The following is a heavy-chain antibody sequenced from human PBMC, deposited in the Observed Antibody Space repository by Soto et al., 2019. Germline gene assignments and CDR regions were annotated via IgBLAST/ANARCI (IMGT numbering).Heavy chain of an antibody. D-gene: IGHD6-6*01. CDR1: GFTFSSYW. J-gene: IGHJ6*02. CDR2: IKQDGSEK. V-gene: IGHV3-7*01. Sequence: GGSLRLSCAASGFTFSSYWMSWVRQAPGKGLEWVANIKQDGSEKYYVDSVKGRFTISRDNAKNSLYLQMNSLRAEDTAVYYCARDDIAARPFYYYYGMDVCRQGTTVTVSS. CDR3: ARDDIAARPFYYYYGMDV.